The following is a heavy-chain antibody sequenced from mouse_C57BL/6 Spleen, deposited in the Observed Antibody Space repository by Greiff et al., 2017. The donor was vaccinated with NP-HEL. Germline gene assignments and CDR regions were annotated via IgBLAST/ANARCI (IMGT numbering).Heavy chain of an antibody. V-gene: IGHV14-1*01. D-gene: IGHD2-1*01. CDR3: IGGGNFYYFDY. CDR2: IDPEDGDT. Sequence: VQLQQSGAELVRPGASVKLSCTASGFNIKDYYMHWVKQRPEQGLEWIGRIDPEDGDTEYDPKFQGKATMTADTSSNTAYLQLSSLTSEDTAVYYCIGGGNFYYFDYWGQGTTLTVSS. CDR1: GFNIKDYY. J-gene: IGHJ2*01.